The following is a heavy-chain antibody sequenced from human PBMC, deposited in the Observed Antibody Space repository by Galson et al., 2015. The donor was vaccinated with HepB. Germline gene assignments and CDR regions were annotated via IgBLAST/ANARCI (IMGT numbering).Heavy chain of an antibody. CDR1: GYTFSGYY. D-gene: IGHD2-2*01. J-gene: IGHJ4*01. V-gene: IGHV1-2*02. Sequence: SVKVSCKASGYTFSGYYMHWVRQAPGQGLEYMGWINPNSGGTNYAQKFQGRVTMTRDTSISTAYMELIRLTSDDTAVYYCARGRVPTSMAPSDYWGQEPWSPSPQ. CDR2: INPNSGGT. CDR3: ARGRVPTSMAPSDY.